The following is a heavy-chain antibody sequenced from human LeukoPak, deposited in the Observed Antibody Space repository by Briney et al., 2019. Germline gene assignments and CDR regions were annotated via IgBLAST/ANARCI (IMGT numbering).Heavy chain of an antibody. V-gene: IGHV3-30*02. Sequence: GGSLRLSCAACGFTFSSYGMHWVRQAPGKGLEWVAFIRYDGSNKYYADSVEGRFTISRDNSKNTLYLQMNSLRAEDTAVYYCAKAKRYYGSGRELDYWGQGTLVTVSS. CDR3: AKAKRYYGSGRELDY. D-gene: IGHD3-10*01. CDR1: GFTFSSYG. J-gene: IGHJ4*02. CDR2: IRYDGSNK.